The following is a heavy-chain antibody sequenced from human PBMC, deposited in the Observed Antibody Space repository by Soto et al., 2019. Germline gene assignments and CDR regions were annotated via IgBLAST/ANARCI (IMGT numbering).Heavy chain of an antibody. CDR3: ARVAQGSTPIPYY. CDR2: ISSSSSYT. CDR1: GFTFSDYY. Sequence: QVQLVESGGGLVKPGGSLRLSCAASGFTFSDYYMSWIRQAPGKGLEWVSYISSSSSYTNYADSVKGRFTISRDNAKNSLYLQMNSLRAEDTAVYYCARVAQGSTPIPYYWGQGTLVTVSS. V-gene: IGHV3-11*06. D-gene: IGHD6-6*01. J-gene: IGHJ4*02.